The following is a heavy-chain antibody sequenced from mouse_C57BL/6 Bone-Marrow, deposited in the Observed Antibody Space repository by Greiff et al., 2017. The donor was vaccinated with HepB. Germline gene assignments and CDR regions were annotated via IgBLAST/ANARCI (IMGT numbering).Heavy chain of an antibody. CDR2: IYPYNGVS. D-gene: IGHD2-3*01. Sequence: DVQLQESGPELVKPGASVKISCKASGYSFTGYYMHWVKQSHGNILDWIGYIYPYNGVSSYNQKFKGKATLTVDKSSSTAYMELRSLTSEDSAVYYCARLSIYDGYWYFDVWGTGTTVTVSS. J-gene: IGHJ1*03. CDR1: GYSFTGYY. V-gene: IGHV1-31*01. CDR3: ARLSIYDGYWYFDV.